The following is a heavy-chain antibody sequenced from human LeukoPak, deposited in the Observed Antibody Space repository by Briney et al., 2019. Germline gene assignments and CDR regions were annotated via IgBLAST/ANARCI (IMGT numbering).Heavy chain of an antibody. J-gene: IGHJ4*02. CDR3: ARYDSSTVSNFDY. CDR1: GGSISSGGYY. V-gene: IGHV4-31*03. CDR2: IYYSGST. D-gene: IGHD4-17*01. Sequence: SQTLSLTCTVSGGSISSGGYYWSWIRQHPGKGLEWIGYIYYSGSTYYNPSLKSRVTISVDTSKNQFSLKLSSVTAADTAVYYCARYDSSTVSNFDYWGQGTLVTVSS.